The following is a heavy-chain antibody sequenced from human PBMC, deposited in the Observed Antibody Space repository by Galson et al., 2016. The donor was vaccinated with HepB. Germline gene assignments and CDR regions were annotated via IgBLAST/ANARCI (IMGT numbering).Heavy chain of an antibody. CDR1: EFTVGSNY. V-gene: IGHV3-66*02. J-gene: IGHJ6*03. CDR2: ISSGGGT. D-gene: IGHD2-15*01. Sequence: SLRLSCAASEFTVGSNYMSWVRQAPGKGLEWVAVISSGGGTYYDDSVTGRCTISRDNSENTLFLQMNSLRPEDTAVYYCARERGGSNDGYYDYYYMDVWGTGTSVTVSS. CDR3: ARERGGSNDGYYDYYYMDV.